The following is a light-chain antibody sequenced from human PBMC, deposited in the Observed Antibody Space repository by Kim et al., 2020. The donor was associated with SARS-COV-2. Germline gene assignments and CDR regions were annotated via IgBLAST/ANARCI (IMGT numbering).Light chain of an antibody. Sequence: NFMLTQPHSVSESPGKTVTISCTRSSGSIASNYVQWYQQRPGSAPTTVIYEDNQRPSGVPDRFSGSIDSASNSASLTISGQKTEDEADYCCQSYDSSTHWVFGGGTQLTVL. CDR2: EDN. CDR1: SGSIASNY. J-gene: IGLJ3*02. V-gene: IGLV6-57*04. CDR3: QSYDSSTHWV.